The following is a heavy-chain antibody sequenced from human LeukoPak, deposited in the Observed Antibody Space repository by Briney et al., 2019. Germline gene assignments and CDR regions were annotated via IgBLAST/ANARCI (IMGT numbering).Heavy chain of an antibody. CDR3: ARGSSGRYFQFIDY. CDR1: GFTFDSYW. Sequence: PGGSLRLSCAVSGFTFDSYWMGWVRQAPEKGLEWVASIKQDGSEEYYLDSVKGRFTISRDNAKNSVYLQMDSLRAEDTAVYYCARGSSGRYFQFIDYWGQGTQVTVSS. D-gene: IGHD1-26*01. J-gene: IGHJ4*02. CDR2: IKQDGSEE. V-gene: IGHV3-7*01.